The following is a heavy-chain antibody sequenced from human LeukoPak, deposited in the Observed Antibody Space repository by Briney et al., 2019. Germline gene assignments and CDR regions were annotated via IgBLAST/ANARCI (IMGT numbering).Heavy chain of an antibody. CDR3: ARVVSLIVVVPAAFALDP. V-gene: IGHV1-2*02. Sequence: ASVKVSCKASGYTFTGYYMHWVRQAPGRGLEWMGWINPNSGGTNYAQKFQGRVTMTRDTSISTAYMELSRLRSDDTAVYYCARVVSLIVVVPAAFALDPWGQGTLVTVSS. J-gene: IGHJ5*02. D-gene: IGHD2-2*01. CDR1: GYTFTGYY. CDR2: INPNSGGT.